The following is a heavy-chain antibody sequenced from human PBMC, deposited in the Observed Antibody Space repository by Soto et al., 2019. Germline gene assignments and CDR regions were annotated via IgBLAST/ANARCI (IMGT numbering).Heavy chain of an antibody. CDR3: ANRADYYDSSGYYFGY. CDR1: GFTFSSYA. CDR2: ISGSGGST. J-gene: IGHJ4*02. D-gene: IGHD3-22*01. V-gene: IGHV3-23*01. Sequence: PGGSLRLSCAASGFTFSSYAMSWVRQAPGKGLEWVSAISGSGGSTYYADSVKGRFTISRDNSKNTLYLQMNSLRAEDTAVYYCANRADYYDSSGYYFGYWGQGTLVTVS.